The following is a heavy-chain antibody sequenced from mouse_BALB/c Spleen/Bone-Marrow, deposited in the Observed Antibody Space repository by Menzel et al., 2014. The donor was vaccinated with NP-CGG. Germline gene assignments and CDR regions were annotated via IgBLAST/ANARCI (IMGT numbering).Heavy chain of an antibody. V-gene: IGHV1S81*02. CDR2: INPSNGGT. CDR3: TREGTFFAY. J-gene: IGHJ3*01. D-gene: IGHD3-3*01. Sequence: QVTLKECGAELVKPGASVKLSCKSSGYTFTSYYMYWVKQRPGQGLEWIGGINPSNGGTNFNEKFKSKATLTVDKSSSTAYMQLSSLTSEDSAVYYCTREGTFFAYWGQGTLVTVSA. CDR1: GYTFTSYY.